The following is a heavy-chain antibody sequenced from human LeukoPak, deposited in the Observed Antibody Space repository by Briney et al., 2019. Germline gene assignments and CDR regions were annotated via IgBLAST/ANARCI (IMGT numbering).Heavy chain of an antibody. CDR1: GGSISSYY. Sequence: PSETLSLTCTVSGGSISSYYWSWIRQPPGKGLEWIGYIYYSGSTNYNPSLKSRVTISVDTSKNQFSLKLSSMTAADTAVYYCARKTDWNYVIDYWGQGTLVTVSS. J-gene: IGHJ4*02. CDR2: IYYSGST. V-gene: IGHV4-59*01. CDR3: ARKTDWNYVIDY. D-gene: IGHD1-7*01.